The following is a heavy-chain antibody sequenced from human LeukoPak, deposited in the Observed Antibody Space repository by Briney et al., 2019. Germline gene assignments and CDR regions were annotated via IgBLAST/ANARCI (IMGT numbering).Heavy chain of an antibody. CDR3: ARIYSSSSDFHSSAYNWFDP. CDR1: GYTLTELS. CDR2: FDPEDGET. Sequence: ASVKVSCKVSGYTLTELSMHWVRQAPGKGLEWMGGFDPEDGETIYAQKFQGRVTMTEDTSTDTAYMELSSLRSEDTAVYYCARIYSSSSDFHSSAYNWFDPWGQGTLVTVSS. V-gene: IGHV1-24*01. J-gene: IGHJ5*02. D-gene: IGHD6-6*01.